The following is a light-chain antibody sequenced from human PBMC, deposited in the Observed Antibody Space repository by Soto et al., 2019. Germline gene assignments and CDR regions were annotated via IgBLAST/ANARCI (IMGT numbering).Light chain of an antibody. CDR3: QNHNNAPWT. Sequence: DIQMTQSPSSLSASVGDRVTITCRASQGIGNYLAWYQQKSGKVPKLLIYAASTLQSGVPSRFSGSRSGTDCTLTISSLQPEDVATYYCQNHNNAPWTFGQGPKAEIQ. V-gene: IGKV1-27*01. J-gene: IGKJ1*01. CDR1: QGIGNY. CDR2: AAS.